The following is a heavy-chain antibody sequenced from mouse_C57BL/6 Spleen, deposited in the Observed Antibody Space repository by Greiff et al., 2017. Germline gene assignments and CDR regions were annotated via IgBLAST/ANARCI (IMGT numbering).Heavy chain of an antibody. Sequence: VQLQQPGTELVKPGASVKLSCKASGYTFTSYWMHWVKQRPGQGLEWIGNINPSNGGTNYNEKFKSTATLTVDKSSSTAYMQLRRLTSEDSAVYYCARKGPKNYYGSPYCDYWGQGTTLTVSS. CDR2: INPSNGGT. V-gene: IGHV1-53*01. CDR1: GYTFTSYW. J-gene: IGHJ2*01. CDR3: ARKGPKNYYGSPYCDY. D-gene: IGHD1-1*01.